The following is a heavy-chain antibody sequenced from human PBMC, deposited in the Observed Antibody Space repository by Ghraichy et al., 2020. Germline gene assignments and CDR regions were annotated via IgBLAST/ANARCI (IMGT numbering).Heavy chain of an antibody. D-gene: IGHD4-17*01. Sequence: GGSLRLSCAASGFTFNSYGMHWVRQAPGKGLEWVAAVLKEGRNEYYADSVKGRFTISRDNSKSMLYLQMNSLRAEDTGVYYCAKSGSGGDLLDYWGQGTLVTVSS. J-gene: IGHJ4*02. CDR3: AKSGSGGDLLDY. CDR2: VLKEGRNE. CDR1: GFTFNSYG. V-gene: IGHV3-30*18.